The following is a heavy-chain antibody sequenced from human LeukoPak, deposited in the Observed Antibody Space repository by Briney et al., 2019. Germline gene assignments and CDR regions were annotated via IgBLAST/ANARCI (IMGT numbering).Heavy chain of an antibody. Sequence: GGSLRLSCAGSGFTFNTYSMNWVRQAPGKGLEWVSYISSSRSTIYYADSVKGRFTVSRDNSKNSLFLQMNSLRAEDTAVYYCARDCSGGTCYSQYYYGMDVWGQGTTVTVSS. D-gene: IGHD2-15*01. CDR2: ISSSRSTI. CDR1: GFTFNTYS. J-gene: IGHJ6*02. V-gene: IGHV3-48*01. CDR3: ARDCSGGTCYSQYYYGMDV.